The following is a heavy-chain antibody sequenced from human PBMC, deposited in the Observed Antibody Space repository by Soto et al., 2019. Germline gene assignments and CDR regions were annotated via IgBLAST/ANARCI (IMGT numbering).Heavy chain of an antibody. D-gene: IGHD1-26*01. J-gene: IGHJ6*02. CDR3: ASLASIVGATMGMRYYYYGMDV. Sequence: SVKVSCKGSGGTFSSYAISWVRQAPGQGLEWMGGIIPIFGTANYAQKFQGRVTITADESTSTAYMELSSLRSEDTAVYYCASLASIVGATMGMRYYYYGMDVWGQGTTVTVSS. V-gene: IGHV1-69*13. CDR2: IIPIFGTA. CDR1: GGTFSSYA.